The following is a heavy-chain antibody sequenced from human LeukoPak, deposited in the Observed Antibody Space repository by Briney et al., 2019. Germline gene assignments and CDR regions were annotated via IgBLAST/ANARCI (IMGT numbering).Heavy chain of an antibody. D-gene: IGHD1-14*01. V-gene: IGHV4-59*08. J-gene: IGHJ6*02. CDR2: IYYSGST. CDR1: GGSISSYY. CDR3: ARHTTLRYYGMDV. Sequence: PSETLSLTCTVSGGSISSYYWSWIRQPPGKGLEWSGYIYYSGSTNYNPSLESRVTISVDTSKNQCSLKLSSVTAADTAVYYCARHTTLRYYGMDVWGQGTTVTVSS.